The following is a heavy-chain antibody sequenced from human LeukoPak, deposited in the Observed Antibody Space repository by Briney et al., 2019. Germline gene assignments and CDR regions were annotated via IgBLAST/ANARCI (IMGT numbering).Heavy chain of an antibody. CDR2: IRYDGSNK. Sequence: QPGRSLRLSCAASGFTFSSYGMHWVRQAPGKGLEWVAFIRYDGSNKYYADSVKGRFTISRDNSKNTLYLQMNSLRAEDTAVYYCAKVGMNVYSNVYVGAFDIWGQGTMVTVSS. D-gene: IGHD4-11*01. CDR3: AKVGMNVYSNVYVGAFDI. CDR1: GFTFSSYG. J-gene: IGHJ3*02. V-gene: IGHV3-30*02.